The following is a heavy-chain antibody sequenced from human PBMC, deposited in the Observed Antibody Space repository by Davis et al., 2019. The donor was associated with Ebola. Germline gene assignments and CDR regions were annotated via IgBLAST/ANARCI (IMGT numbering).Heavy chain of an antibody. CDR2: IYYSGST. D-gene: IGHD1-26*01. Sequence: SETLSLTCSVSGGSISSYYWSWIRQPPGKGLEWIGYIYYSGSTNYNPSLKSRVTISVDTSKNQFSLKLSSVTAADTAVYYCARATRGWDGFFDIWGQGTMVTGSS. CDR1: GGSISSYY. J-gene: IGHJ3*02. CDR3: ARATRGWDGFFDI. V-gene: IGHV4-59*01.